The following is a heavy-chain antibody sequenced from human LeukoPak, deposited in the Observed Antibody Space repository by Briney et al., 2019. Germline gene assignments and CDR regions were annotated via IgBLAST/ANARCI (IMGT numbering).Heavy chain of an antibody. CDR1: GFTFSSYE. J-gene: IGHJ5*02. CDR3: ARDFVVGPQKWSWFDP. D-gene: IGHD2-15*01. Sequence: PGGSLRLSCAASGFTFSSYEMSWVRQAPGKGLEWVANIKQDGSEKYYVDSVKGRFTISRDNAKNSLYLQMNSLRAEDTAVYYCARDFVVGPQKWSWFDPWGQGTLVTVSS. V-gene: IGHV3-7*01. CDR2: IKQDGSEK.